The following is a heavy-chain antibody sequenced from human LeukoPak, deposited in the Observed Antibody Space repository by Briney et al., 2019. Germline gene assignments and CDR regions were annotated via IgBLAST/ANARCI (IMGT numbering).Heavy chain of an antibody. D-gene: IGHD6-13*01. CDR3: ARAEIAAAGTPYAFDI. CDR2: INHSGST. J-gene: IGHJ3*02. CDR1: GGSFSGYY. Sequence: PSETLSLTCAVYGGSFSGYYWSWIRQPPGKGLEWIGEINHSGSTNYNPSLKSRVTISVDTSKNQFSLKLSSVTAADTAVYYCARAEIAAAGTPYAFDIWGQGTMVTVSS. V-gene: IGHV4-34*01.